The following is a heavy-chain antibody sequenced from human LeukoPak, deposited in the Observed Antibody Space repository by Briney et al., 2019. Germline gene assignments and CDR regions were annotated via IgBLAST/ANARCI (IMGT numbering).Heavy chain of an antibody. J-gene: IGHJ4*02. CDR2: IYPGDSDT. Sequence: GESLKISCKGSGYIFTTYWIAWVRQLPGKGLEWMGIIYPGDSDTRYSPSFQGQVTISADKSISTAYLQWSSLKASDTAMYYCARFVSVTAAGDYWGQGTLVTVSS. D-gene: IGHD6-13*01. CDR1: GYIFTTYW. V-gene: IGHV5-51*01. CDR3: ARFVSVTAAGDY.